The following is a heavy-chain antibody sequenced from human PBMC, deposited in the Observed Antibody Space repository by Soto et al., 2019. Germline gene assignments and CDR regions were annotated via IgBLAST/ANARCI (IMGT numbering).Heavy chain of an antibody. V-gene: IGHV3-13*05. J-gene: IGHJ5*02. CDR1: GFTFSTYD. CDR2: IGAADDP. CDR3: VRGGGGGLFDP. D-gene: IGHD2-15*01. Sequence: GGSLRLSCAASGFTFSTYDMHWVRQATGKGLEWVSAIGAADDPYYSGSVKGRFTISRDNAKRSLYLQMMSLTAEDTAIYYCVRGGGGGLFDPWGQGTMVTVSS.